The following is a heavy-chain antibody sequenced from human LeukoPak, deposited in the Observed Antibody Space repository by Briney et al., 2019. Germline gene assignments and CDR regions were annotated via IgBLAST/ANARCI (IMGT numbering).Heavy chain of an antibody. J-gene: IGHJ6*03. CDR1: GGSFSGYY. V-gene: IGHV4-34*01. CDR2: INHSGST. D-gene: IGHD4/OR15-4a*01. Sequence: PSETLSLTCAVHGGSFSGYYWSWIRQPPGKGLEWIGEINHSGSTNYNPPLKSRVTISVDTSKNQFSLKLSSVTAADTAVYYCARVRVPRIYYYYYMDVWGKGTTVTVSS. CDR3: ARVRVPRIYYYYYMDV.